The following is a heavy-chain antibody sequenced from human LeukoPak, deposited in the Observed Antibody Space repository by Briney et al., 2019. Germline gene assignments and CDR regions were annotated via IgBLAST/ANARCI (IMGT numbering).Heavy chain of an antibody. V-gene: IGHV3-30*02. J-gene: IGHJ3*02. CDR3: AKGAHSYGGGDAFDI. D-gene: IGHD5-18*01. CDR1: GFTFSSYG. Sequence: GGSLRLSCAASGFTFSSYGMHWVRQAPGKGLEWVAFIRYDGSNKYYADSVKGRFTISRDNSKNTLYLQMNSLRAEDTAVYYCAKGAHSYGGGDAFDIWGQGTMVTVSS. CDR2: IRYDGSNK.